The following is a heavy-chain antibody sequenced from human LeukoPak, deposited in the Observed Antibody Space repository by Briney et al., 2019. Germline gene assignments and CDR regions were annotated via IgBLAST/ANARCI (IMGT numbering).Heavy chain of an antibody. CDR3: AREAIVIGYYYDSSGYYYYFDY. J-gene: IGHJ4*02. CDR2: IIPILGIA. V-gene: IGHV1-69*04. CDR1: GGTFSSYA. Sequence: ASVKVSCKASGGTFSSYAISWVRQAPGQGLEWMGRIIPILGIANYAQKFQGRVTITADKSTSTAYMELSSLRSEDTAVYYCAREAIVIGYYYDSSGYYYYFDYWGQGTLVTVFS. D-gene: IGHD3-22*01.